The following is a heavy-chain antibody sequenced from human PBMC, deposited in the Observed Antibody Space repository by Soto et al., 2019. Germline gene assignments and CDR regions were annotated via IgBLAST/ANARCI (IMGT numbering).Heavy chain of an antibody. CDR3: TTEIPPVYPRGSNYVYGYYFDY. D-gene: IGHD4-4*01. Sequence: GGSLRLSCAASGFTFSNAWMSWVRQAPGKGLEWVGRIKSKTDGGTTDYAAPVKGRFTISRDDSKNTLYLQMNSLKTDDTAVYYCTTEIPPVYPRGSNYVYGYYFDYWGQGTLVTVSS. CDR2: IKSKTDGGTT. J-gene: IGHJ4*02. CDR1: GFTFSNAW. V-gene: IGHV3-15*01.